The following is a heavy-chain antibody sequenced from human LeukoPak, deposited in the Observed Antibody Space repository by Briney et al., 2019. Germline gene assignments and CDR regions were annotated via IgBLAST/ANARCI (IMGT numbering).Heavy chain of an antibody. Sequence: SETLSLTCAVYGGSFSGYYWSWIRQPPGKGLEWIGEINHSGSTNYNPSLKSRVTISVDTSKNQFSLKLSSVTAADTAVYYCAGRLRSLDYWGQGTLVTVSS. CDR2: INHSGST. CDR1: GGSFSGYY. V-gene: IGHV4-34*01. J-gene: IGHJ4*02. D-gene: IGHD4-17*01. CDR3: AGRLRSLDY.